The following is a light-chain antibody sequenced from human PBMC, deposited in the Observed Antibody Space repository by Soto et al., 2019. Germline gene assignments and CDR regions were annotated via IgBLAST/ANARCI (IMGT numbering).Light chain of an antibody. Sequence: ALAQPASVSGSPGQSITISCTGTSSDVGGYNYVPWYQQHPGKAPKLMIYEVSNRPSGVSNRFSGYKSGNTASLTISGLQAEDEADYYCSSYTSSSTLYVFGTGTKVTVL. CDR2: EVS. V-gene: IGLV2-14*01. CDR1: SSDVGGYNY. CDR3: SSYTSSSTLYV. J-gene: IGLJ1*01.